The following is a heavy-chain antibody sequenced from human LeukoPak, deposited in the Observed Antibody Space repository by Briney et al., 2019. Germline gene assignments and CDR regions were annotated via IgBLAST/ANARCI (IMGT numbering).Heavy chain of an antibody. J-gene: IGHJ4*02. V-gene: IGHV3-66*02. Sequence: GGSLRLSCAASGFTVSSNYMSWVRQAPGKGLEWVSVIYSGGATYYADSVKGRFTISRDNSKNTLYLQMNSLRAEDTAVYYCAKALGSGSMGFHYWGQGTLVTVSS. CDR2: IYSGGAT. D-gene: IGHD6-19*01. CDR1: GFTVSSNY. CDR3: AKALGSGSMGFHY.